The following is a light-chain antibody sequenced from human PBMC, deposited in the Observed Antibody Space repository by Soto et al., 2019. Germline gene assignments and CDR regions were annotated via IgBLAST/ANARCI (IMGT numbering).Light chain of an antibody. CDR1: RSDVGGYNY. CDR3: SLHTSYNTRV. Sequence: SALTQPGSVSGSPGQSNDINCTGNRSDVGGYNYVTWYQQRPGKAPKLMIHEVSKRPSGVSDRFSGSKSGNTASLTISGLQADDEADYYCSLHTSYNTRVFGTGTKVTVL. J-gene: IGLJ1*01. V-gene: IGLV2-14*01. CDR2: EVS.